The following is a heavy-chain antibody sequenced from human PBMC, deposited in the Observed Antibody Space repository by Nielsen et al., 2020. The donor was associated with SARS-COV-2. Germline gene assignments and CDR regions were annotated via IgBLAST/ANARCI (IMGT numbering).Heavy chain of an antibody. J-gene: IGHJ6*02. CDR1: GFTFSSYS. V-gene: IGHV3-21*01. D-gene: IGHD2-2*01. CDR2: ISSSSSYI. CDR3: ARDSTYQLLFYYYYGMDV. Sequence: GESLKISCAASGFTFSSYSMNWVRQAPGKGLEWVSSISSSSSYIYYADSVKGRFTISRDNAKNSLYLQMNSLRAEDTAVYYCARDSTYQLLFYYYYGMDVWGQGTTVTVSS.